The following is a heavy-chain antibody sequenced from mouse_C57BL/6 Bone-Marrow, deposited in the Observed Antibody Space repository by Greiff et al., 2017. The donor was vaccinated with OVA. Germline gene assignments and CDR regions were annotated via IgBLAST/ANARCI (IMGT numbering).Heavy chain of an antibody. CDR1: GYTFTSYW. V-gene: IGHV1-74*01. Sequence: QVQLQQPGAELVKPGASVKVSCKASGYTFTSYWMHWVKQRPGQGLEWIGRIHPSDSDTNYNQKFKGKATLTVDKSSSTAYMQLRSLTSEDSAVYYCAICPLYGSYDWYFDVWGTGTTVTVSS. CDR2: IHPSDSDT. CDR3: AICPLYGSYDWYFDV. J-gene: IGHJ1*03. D-gene: IGHD2-1*01.